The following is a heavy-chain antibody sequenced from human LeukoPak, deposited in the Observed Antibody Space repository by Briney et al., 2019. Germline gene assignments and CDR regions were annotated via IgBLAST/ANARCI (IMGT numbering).Heavy chain of an antibody. Sequence: ASVKVSCKASGYTFTGYYMHWVRQAPGQGLEWMGWINPNSGGTNYAQKFQGRVTMTRVTSISTAYMELSRLRSDDTAVYYCASTRYDFWSGYSLEAAFDIWGQGTMVTVSS. V-gene: IGHV1-2*02. J-gene: IGHJ3*02. D-gene: IGHD3-3*01. CDR2: INPNSGGT. CDR3: ASTRYDFWSGYSLEAAFDI. CDR1: GYTFTGYY.